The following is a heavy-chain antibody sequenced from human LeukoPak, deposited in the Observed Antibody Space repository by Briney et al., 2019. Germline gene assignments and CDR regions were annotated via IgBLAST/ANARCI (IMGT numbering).Heavy chain of an antibody. V-gene: IGHV4-59*01. J-gene: IGHJ4*02. CDR2: IYYSGST. CDR1: GGSISSYY. CDR3: AREVAGIRLFDY. Sequence: KSSETLSLTCTVSGGSISSYYWSWIRQPPGKGLEWIGTIYYSGSTKNNPSLKSRVTISVDTSKNQFSLKLSSVTAADTAVYYCAREVAGIRLFDYWGQGTLVTVSS. D-gene: IGHD5-18*01.